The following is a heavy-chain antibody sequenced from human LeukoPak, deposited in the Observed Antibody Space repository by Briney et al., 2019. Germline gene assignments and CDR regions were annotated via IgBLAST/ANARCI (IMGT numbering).Heavy chain of an antibody. Sequence: PGESLKISCKGSGYSFTTYWITWVRQMPGKGREWMGRIDPSDSYTNYSPSFQGHVIISVDKSISTAYLQWSSLKASDTAIYYCARHLHSSGWLFDYWGQGTLVTVSS. CDR1: GYSFTTYW. D-gene: IGHD6-19*01. CDR3: ARHLHSSGWLFDY. V-gene: IGHV5-10-1*01. J-gene: IGHJ4*02. CDR2: IDPSDSYT.